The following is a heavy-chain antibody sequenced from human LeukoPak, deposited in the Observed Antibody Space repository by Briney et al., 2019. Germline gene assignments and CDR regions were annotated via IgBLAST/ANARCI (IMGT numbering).Heavy chain of an antibody. CDR1: GFTFSNYN. CDR2: ITTSSTYI. J-gene: IGHJ4*02. V-gene: IGHV3-21*04. Sequence: GGSLRLSCAASGFTFSNYNMNWVRQAPGKGLEWVSSITTSSTYIYYADSVKGRFTISRDNAKNSLYLQMNSLRAEDTAVYYCAKDLSDPVMVIESWGQGTLVTVSS. D-gene: IGHD5-18*01. CDR3: AKDLSDPVMVIES.